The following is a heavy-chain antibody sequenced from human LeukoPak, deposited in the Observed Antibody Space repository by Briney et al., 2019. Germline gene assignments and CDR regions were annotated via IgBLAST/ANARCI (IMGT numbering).Heavy chain of an antibody. CDR1: GGTFSSYG. Sequence: GASVKVSCKASGGTFSSYGISWVRQAPGQGLEWMGWISAYNGNTNYAQKLQGRVTMTTDTFTSTAYMELRSLRSDDTAVYYCARGEELRYFDWLLSAVRNDYWGQGTLVTVSS. CDR3: ARGEELRYFDWLLSAVRNDY. CDR2: ISAYNGNT. D-gene: IGHD3-9*01. V-gene: IGHV1-18*01. J-gene: IGHJ4*02.